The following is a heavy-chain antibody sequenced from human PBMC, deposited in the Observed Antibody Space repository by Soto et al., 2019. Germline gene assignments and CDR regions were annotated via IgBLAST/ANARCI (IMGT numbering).Heavy chain of an antibody. Sequence: SETLSLTCTVSGGSVNNYYWSWIRQSPGKGLEWIGYIYFSGSANYNPSLKSRIAMSVDTSTNQFSLRLDAVTAADTAVYYCARHASRILYYFDFWGQGTLVTAPQ. J-gene: IGHJ4*02. CDR2: IYFSGSA. V-gene: IGHV4-59*08. CDR1: GGSVNNYY. CDR3: ARHASRILYYFDF. D-gene: IGHD2-2*02.